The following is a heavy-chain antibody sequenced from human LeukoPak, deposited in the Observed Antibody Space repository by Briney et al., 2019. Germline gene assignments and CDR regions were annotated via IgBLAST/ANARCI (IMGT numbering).Heavy chain of an antibody. D-gene: IGHD2-2*01. CDR1: GFTFSRHA. CDR3: AKTRITSIVVVPAAADY. Sequence: GGSLRLSCAASGFTFSRHAMSWVRQAPGKGLEWVSAISGGGDSTYYADSVQGRFTISRDNSKNTLYLQMNSLRAEDTAVYYCAKTRITSIVVVPAAADYWGQGTLVTVSS. CDR2: ISGGGDST. J-gene: IGHJ4*02. V-gene: IGHV3-23*01.